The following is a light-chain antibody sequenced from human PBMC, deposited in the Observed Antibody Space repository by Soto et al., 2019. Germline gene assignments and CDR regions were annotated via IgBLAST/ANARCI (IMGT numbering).Light chain of an antibody. CDR1: QSVRNRY. Sequence: IVLVPSVASMSLTLLAIAPLLCRARQSVRNRYLAWYQQKPGQAPSLLVYDASSRATGIPDRFSGSGSGTDFCLTISGREPDDFSVYYCQQYGCTTPRTFGQGTKVDI. J-gene: IGKJ1*01. CDR3: QQYGCTTPRT. V-gene: IGKV3-20*01. CDR2: DAS.